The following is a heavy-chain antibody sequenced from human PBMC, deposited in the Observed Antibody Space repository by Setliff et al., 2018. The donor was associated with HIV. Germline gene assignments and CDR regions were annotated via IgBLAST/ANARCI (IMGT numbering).Heavy chain of an antibody. D-gene: IGHD3-10*01. CDR2: IYASGST. CDR3: ARVGASGVPSTMDYYYYMDV. CDR1: GGSISSYH. J-gene: IGHJ6*03. V-gene: IGHV4-4*07. Sequence: SETLSLTCTVSGGSISSYHWSWIRHRAGKGLEWIGHIYASGSTKYNPSLESRVTMSVDTSRTPFSLKLRSVTAADTAVYYCARVGASGVPSTMDYYYYMDVWGKGTTVTVSS.